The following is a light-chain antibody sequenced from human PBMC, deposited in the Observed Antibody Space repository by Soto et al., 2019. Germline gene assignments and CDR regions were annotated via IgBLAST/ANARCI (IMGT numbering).Light chain of an antibody. V-gene: IGKV1-5*01. J-gene: IGKJ4*01. CDR3: QQVNGYPST. CDR1: QSISSW. Sequence: DVQMTQSPSTLSASLGDRFTISCRASQSISSWLAWYQQKPGKAPKLLIYDASTLHSGVPSRFSGGGSGTDFTLTISSLQPEDFATYYCQQVNGYPSTFGGGTKVDIK. CDR2: DAS.